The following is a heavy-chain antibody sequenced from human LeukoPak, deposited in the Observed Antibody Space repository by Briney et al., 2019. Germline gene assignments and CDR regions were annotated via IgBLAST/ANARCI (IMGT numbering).Heavy chain of an antibody. CDR3: ARASALMVRGVIIPNDY. CDR2: ISAYNGNT. CDR1: GYTFTSYG. D-gene: IGHD3-10*01. V-gene: IGHV1-18*01. J-gene: IGHJ4*02. Sequence: ASVKVSCKASGYTFTSYGISWVRQAPGQGLEWMGWISAYNGNTNYAQKLQGRVTMTTDTSTSTAYMELRSLRSDDTAVYYCARASALMVRGVIIPNDYWGQGTLVTVSS.